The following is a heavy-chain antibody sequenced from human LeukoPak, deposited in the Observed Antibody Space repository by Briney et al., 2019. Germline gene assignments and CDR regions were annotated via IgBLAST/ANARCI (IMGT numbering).Heavy chain of an antibody. V-gene: IGHV5-51*01. Sequence: GESLKISCKGSGYSFPSYWIGWVRQIPGQGLEWMGIIYPGDSDTRYSPSLQGQVTISADKSISTAYLQWSSLKDSDTAMYYCARGRAAAGEFDYWGQGTLVTVSS. CDR3: ARGRAAAGEFDY. J-gene: IGHJ4*02. D-gene: IGHD6-13*01. CDR2: IYPGDSDT. CDR1: GYSFPSYW.